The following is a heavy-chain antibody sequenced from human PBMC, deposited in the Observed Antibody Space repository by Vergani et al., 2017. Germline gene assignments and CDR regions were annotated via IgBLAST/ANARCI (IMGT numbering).Heavy chain of an antibody. CDR2: ISYDGSNK. V-gene: IGHV3-30*18. CDR1: GFTFSSYG. J-gene: IGHJ6*02. CDR3: AKDSSVAAAGSVHDAEYYYDGMDV. Sequence: QVQLVESGGGVVQPGRSLRLSCAASGFTFSSYGMHWVRQAPGKGLEWVAVISYDGSNKYYADSVEGRFTISRDNSKNTLYLQMNSLRAEDTAVYYCAKDSSVAAAGSVHDAEYYYDGMDVWGQGP. D-gene: IGHD6-25*01.